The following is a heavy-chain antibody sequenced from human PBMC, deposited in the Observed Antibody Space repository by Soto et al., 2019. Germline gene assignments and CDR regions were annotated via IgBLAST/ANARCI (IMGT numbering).Heavy chain of an antibody. Sequence: GGSLRLSCAASGFTFSSYSMNWVRQAPGKGLEWVSSISSSSSYIYYADSVKGRFTISRDNAKNSLYLQMNSLRAEDMAVYYCARDDDGPCSGGSCYAFSCCYYYMDVWGKGTTVTVSS. CDR3: ARDDDGPCSGGSCYAFSCCYYYMDV. CDR2: ISSSSSYI. D-gene: IGHD2-15*01. J-gene: IGHJ6*03. V-gene: IGHV3-21*01. CDR1: GFTFSSYS.